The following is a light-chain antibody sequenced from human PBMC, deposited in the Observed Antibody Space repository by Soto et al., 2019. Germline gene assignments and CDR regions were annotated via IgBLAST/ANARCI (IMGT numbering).Light chain of an antibody. J-gene: IGKJ1*01. V-gene: IGKV3-15*01. CDR2: GAS. CDR3: QQYNNWPRT. Sequence: EKMMTQSPPTLSLSPGERATPSRRASQSVSSNLAWYQQKPGQAPRLLIYGASTRATGIPARFSGSGSGTEFTLTISSLQSEDFAVYYCQQYNNWPRTFGQGTKVDIK. CDR1: QSVSSN.